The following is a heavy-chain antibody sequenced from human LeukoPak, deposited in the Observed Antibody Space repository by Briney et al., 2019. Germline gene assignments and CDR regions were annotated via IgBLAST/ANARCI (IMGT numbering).Heavy chain of an antibody. Sequence: GGSLRLSCAASGFTVSNYYMSWVRQAPGKGLEWVSIIYSSGNTYYADSVKGRFTISRDNSKNTLYLEMNSLRAEDTAVYYCARRYTSSWAHWFDPWGQGTLATVSS. CDR3: ARRYTSSWAHWFDP. D-gene: IGHD2-15*01. CDR2: IYSSGNT. CDR1: GFTVSNYY. V-gene: IGHV3-53*01. J-gene: IGHJ5*02.